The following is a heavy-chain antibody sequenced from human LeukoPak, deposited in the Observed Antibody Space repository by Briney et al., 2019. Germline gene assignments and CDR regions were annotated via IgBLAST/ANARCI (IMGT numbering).Heavy chain of an antibody. V-gene: IGHV4-4*02. CDR2: IYHSGST. CDR3: ARGFGYDSSGYYF. J-gene: IGHJ4*02. CDR1: GGSISSSNW. D-gene: IGHD3-22*01. Sequence: SGTLSLTCAVSGGSISSSNWWSWVRQPPGKGLEWIGEIYHSGSTNYNPSLKSRVTISVDKSKIQFSLKLSSVTAADTAVYYCARGFGYDSSGYYFWGQGTLVTVSS.